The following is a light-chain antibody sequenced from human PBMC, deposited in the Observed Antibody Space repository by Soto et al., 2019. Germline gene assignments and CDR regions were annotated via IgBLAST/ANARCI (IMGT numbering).Light chain of an antibody. V-gene: IGKV1-5*03. CDR2: KAS. Sequence: DIQVTQSPSTLSASVGDRVTITCRASQSISNYLAWYQQKPGKAPKVLIYKASSLESGVPSRFSGSGSGTEFTLTISSLQHDDVANYYCQHCDSYWTFGQGTKVEMK. CDR3: QHCDSYWT. J-gene: IGKJ1*01. CDR1: QSISNY.